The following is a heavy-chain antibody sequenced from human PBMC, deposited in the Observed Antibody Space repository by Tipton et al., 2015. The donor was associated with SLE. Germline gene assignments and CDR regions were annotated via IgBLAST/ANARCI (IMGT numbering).Heavy chain of an antibody. CDR2: INYSGST. J-gene: IGHJ5*01. CDR3: ARVRTATGWFDS. D-gene: IGHD1-1*01. Sequence: TLSLTCTVSGDSITSDYWTWIRQPPGKGLEWIGYINYSGSTKYNPSLKSRGTISVDMSKNQFSLRLNSVTAADTALYYCARVRTATGWFDSWGQGTLVTVSS. CDR1: GDSITSDY. V-gene: IGHV4-59*01.